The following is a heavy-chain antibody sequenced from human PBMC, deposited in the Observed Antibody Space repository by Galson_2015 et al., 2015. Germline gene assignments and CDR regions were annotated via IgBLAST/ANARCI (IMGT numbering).Heavy chain of an antibody. V-gene: IGHV3-53*01. CDR2: IYSGGST. CDR3: ARGGGDSRSTYYYYGMDV. D-gene: IGHD4-17*01. CDR1: GFTVSSNY. J-gene: IGHJ6*02. Sequence: LRLSCAASGFTVSSNYMSWVRQAPGKGLEWVSVIYSGGSTYYADSVKGRFTISRDNSKNTLYLQMNSLRAEDTAVYYCARGGGDSRSTYYYYGMDVWGQGTTVTVSS.